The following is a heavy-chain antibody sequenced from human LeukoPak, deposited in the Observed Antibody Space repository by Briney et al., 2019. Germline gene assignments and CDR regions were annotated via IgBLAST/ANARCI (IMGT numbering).Heavy chain of an antibody. CDR1: GYTFTGYY. J-gene: IGHJ4*02. D-gene: IGHD3-10*01. CDR2: INPNSGGT. Sequence: GASVKVSCKASGYTFTGYYMHWVRQAPGQGLEWMGWINPNSGGTNYAQKFQGWVTMTRDTSISTAYMELSRLRSDDTAVYYCARSYYGSGSKRPRFDYWGQGTLVTVSS. CDR3: ARSYYGSGSKRPRFDY. V-gene: IGHV1-2*04.